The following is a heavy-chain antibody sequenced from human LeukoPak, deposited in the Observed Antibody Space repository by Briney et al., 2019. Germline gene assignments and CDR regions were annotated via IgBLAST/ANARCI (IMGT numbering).Heavy chain of an antibody. Sequence: PSETLSLTCTVSGGSISSSSYYWGWIRQPPGKGLEWIGSIYYSGSTYYNPSLKSRVTISVDTSKNQFSLKLSSVTAADTAVYYCARRLTYCGGDCYLFLFDYWGQGTLVTVSS. CDR3: ARRLTYCGGDCYLFLFDY. D-gene: IGHD2-21*02. CDR2: IYYSGST. V-gene: IGHV4-39*01. CDR1: GGSISSSSYY. J-gene: IGHJ4*02.